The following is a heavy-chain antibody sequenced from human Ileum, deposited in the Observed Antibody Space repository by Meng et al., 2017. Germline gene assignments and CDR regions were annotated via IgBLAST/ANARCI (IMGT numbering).Heavy chain of an antibody. V-gene: IGHV1-3*01. Sequence: QVHLVQSGAEVKKPGASVKASCQASGYTFSNYAIHWVRQAPGQRLEWMGWINAGDGTTKYSEKFQGRVSITRDTSASTGYMELSSLTSEDTAVYHCARSYCSSTSCQYYFDYWGQGTLVTVSS. CDR3: ARSYCSSTSCQYYFDY. D-gene: IGHD2-2*01. CDR1: GYTFSNYA. J-gene: IGHJ4*02. CDR2: INAGDGTT.